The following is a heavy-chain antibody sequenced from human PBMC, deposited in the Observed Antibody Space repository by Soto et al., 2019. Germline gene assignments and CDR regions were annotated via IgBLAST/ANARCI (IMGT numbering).Heavy chain of an antibody. CDR1: GYSFTNYY. Sequence: ASVKVSCKASGYSFTNYYIHWVRQAPGQGLEWMGIINPSGGSTSYAQKSQGRVAMTRDTSTSTVYMELSSLRSEDTAVYYCARDGYSTNFAYWGQGTLVTVSS. J-gene: IGHJ4*02. CDR2: INPSGGST. V-gene: IGHV1-46*01. D-gene: IGHD6-13*01. CDR3: ARDGYSTNFAY.